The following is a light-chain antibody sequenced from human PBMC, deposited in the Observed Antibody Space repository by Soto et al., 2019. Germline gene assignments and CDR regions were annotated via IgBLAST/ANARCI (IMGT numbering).Light chain of an antibody. V-gene: IGKV1-27*01. CDR1: LPISNY. Sequence: DIQMTQSPSSLSASVGDRVTITCRASLPISNYLAWYQQKPGKIPNLLIYAASTLQAGVPSRFSGSGSGTDFTLKISRVAAEDVGTYYCMQQTQFPFTFGGGTKVDIK. CDR3: MQQTQFPFT. CDR2: AAS. J-gene: IGKJ4*01.